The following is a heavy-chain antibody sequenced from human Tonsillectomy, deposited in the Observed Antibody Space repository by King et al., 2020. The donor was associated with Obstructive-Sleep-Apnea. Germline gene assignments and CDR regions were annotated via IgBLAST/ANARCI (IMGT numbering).Heavy chain of an antibody. CDR1: GFTFDVYA. J-gene: IGHJ6*02. CDR3: AKASYYDSGGPYYYDMDV. V-gene: IGHV3-9*01. Sequence: VQLVESGGGLVQPGRSLRLSCAASGFTFDVYAMHWVRQAPGKGLEWVSSIIWNSGSIAYADSVEGRFTISRDNAKKSLYLQMNSLRAEDTALYYCAKASYYDSGGPYYYDMDVWGQGTPVTVSS. D-gene: IGHD3-22*01. CDR2: IIWNSGSI.